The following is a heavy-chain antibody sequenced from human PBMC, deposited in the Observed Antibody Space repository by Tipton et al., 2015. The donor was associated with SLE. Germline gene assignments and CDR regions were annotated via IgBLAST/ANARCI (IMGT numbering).Heavy chain of an antibody. J-gene: IGHJ5*02. D-gene: IGHD2-8*01. CDR2: INHSGST. CDR3: ARMGSIVLKRFDP. CDR1: GGSFSGYY. V-gene: IGHV4-34*01. Sequence: TLSLTCAVYGGSFSGYYCSWIRQPPGKGLEWIGEINHSGSTNYNPSLKSRVTISVDTSKNQFSLSLNSVTAADTAVYYCARMGSIVLKRFDPWGQGTLVTVSS.